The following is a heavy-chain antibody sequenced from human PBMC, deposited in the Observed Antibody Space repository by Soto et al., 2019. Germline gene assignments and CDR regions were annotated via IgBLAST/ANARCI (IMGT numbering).Heavy chain of an antibody. CDR3: ARDQDPFWSGYYTHQYSYSAFDI. J-gene: IGHJ3*02. CDR1: GYTFTSYG. V-gene: IGHV1-18*01. D-gene: IGHD3-3*01. CDR2: ISAYNGNT. Sequence: QVQLVQSGAEVKKPGASVKVSCKASGYTFTSYGISWVRQAPGQGLEWMGWISAYNGNTNYAQKLQGRVTMTTDTSTITAYMELRSLRSDDTAVYYCARDQDPFWSGYYTHQYSYSAFDIWGQGTMVTVSS.